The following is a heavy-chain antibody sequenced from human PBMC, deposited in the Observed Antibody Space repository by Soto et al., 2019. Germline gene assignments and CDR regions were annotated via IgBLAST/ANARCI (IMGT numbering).Heavy chain of an antibody. CDR1: GYTFTEYG. CDR2: ISTYNDNT. CDR3: ARDPGYSSNWDDAFDI. J-gene: IGHJ3*02. D-gene: IGHD6-13*01. V-gene: IGHV1-18*01. Sequence: QVQLVQSGAEVKKPGASVKVSCKASGYTFTEYGISWVRQAPGPGLEWMGWISTYNDNTNYAQKLQGRVAMTTDTSTSTAYMELRSLRSDDTAVYYCARDPGYSSNWDDAFDIWGQGTMVTVSS.